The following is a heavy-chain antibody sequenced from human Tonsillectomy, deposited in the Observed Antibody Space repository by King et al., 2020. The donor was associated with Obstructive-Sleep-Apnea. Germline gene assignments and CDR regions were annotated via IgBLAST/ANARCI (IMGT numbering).Heavy chain of an antibody. CDR3: AREENCGGDCYPNYFDY. CDR2: INHSGST. CDR1: GGSFSGYY. D-gene: IGHD2-21*02. Sequence: VQLQQWGAGLLKASETLSLTSAVYGGSFSGYYWSWIRQPPGKGLEWIGEINHSGSTNYNPSLKSRVTISVDTSKNQFSLKLSSVTAADTAVYYCAREENCGGDCYPNYFDYWGQGTLVTVSS. V-gene: IGHV4-34*01. J-gene: IGHJ4*02.